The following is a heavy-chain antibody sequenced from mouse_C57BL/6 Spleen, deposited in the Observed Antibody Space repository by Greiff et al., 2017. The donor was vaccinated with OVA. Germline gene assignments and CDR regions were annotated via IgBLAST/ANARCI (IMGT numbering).Heavy chain of an antibody. J-gene: IGHJ2*01. CDR3: ARMIWSYFDY. D-gene: IGHD1-1*02. Sequence: QVHVKQPGAELVKPGASVKLSCKASGYTFTSYWMHWVKQRPGQGLEWIGMIHPNSGSTKYNEKFKSKATLTVDKSSSTAYMQLSSLTSEDSAVYYCARMIWSYFDYWGQGTTLTVSS. CDR1: GYTFTSYW. V-gene: IGHV1-64*01. CDR2: IHPNSGST.